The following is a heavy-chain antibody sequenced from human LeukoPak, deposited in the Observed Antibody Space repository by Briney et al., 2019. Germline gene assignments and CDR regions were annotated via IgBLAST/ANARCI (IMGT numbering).Heavy chain of an antibody. V-gene: IGHV3-23*01. CDR2: INENGAIT. Sequence: GGSLRLSCAASGFSFTNYGMSWVRQAPGKGLEWISAINENGAITKYADSVRGRFTISRDNSKDTLYLQINSLRVEDTAVYYRASRYCSSEGRYPAFDYWGQGTLVTVSS. CDR1: GFSFTNYG. J-gene: IGHJ4*02. D-gene: IGHD2-15*01. CDR3: ASRYCSSEGRYPAFDY.